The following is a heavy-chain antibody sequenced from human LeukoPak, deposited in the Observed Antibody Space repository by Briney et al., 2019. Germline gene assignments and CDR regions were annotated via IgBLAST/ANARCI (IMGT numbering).Heavy chain of an antibody. CDR2: IYYSGST. CDR3: ARGNDFWSGEAACWFDP. D-gene: IGHD3-3*01. Sequence: SETLSLTCIVSGGSISSYYWSWIRQPPGKGLEWIGYIYYSGSTNYNPSLKSRVTISVDTSKNQFSLKLSSVTAADTAAYYCARGNDFWSGEAACWFDPWGQGTLVTVSS. J-gene: IGHJ5*02. V-gene: IGHV4-59*01. CDR1: GGSISSYY.